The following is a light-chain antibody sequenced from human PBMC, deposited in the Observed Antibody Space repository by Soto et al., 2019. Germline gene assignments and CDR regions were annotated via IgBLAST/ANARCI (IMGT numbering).Light chain of an antibody. J-gene: IGKJ5*01. Sequence: EIVMTQSPATLSVSPGERATLSCRASQSISSNVAWYQQKPGQAPRLLIYGASSRATGFPDRFSGSGSGTDFTLTISRLEPEDFAVYYCQQYGSLITFGQGTRLET. CDR2: GAS. CDR3: QQYGSLIT. CDR1: QSISSN. V-gene: IGKV3-20*01.